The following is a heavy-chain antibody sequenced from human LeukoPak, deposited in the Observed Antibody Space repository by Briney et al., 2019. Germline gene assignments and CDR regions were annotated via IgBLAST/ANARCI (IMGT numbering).Heavy chain of an antibody. CDR2: ISYDGSNK. Sequence: GGSLRLSCAASGFTFSSYGMHWVRQAPGKGLEWVAVISYDGSNKYYADSVKGRFTISRDNSKNTLYLQMNSLRAEDTAVYYCAKDLSYLSFDPWGQGTLVTVSS. V-gene: IGHV3-30*18. CDR3: AKDLSYLSFDP. CDR1: GFTFSSYG. J-gene: IGHJ5*02.